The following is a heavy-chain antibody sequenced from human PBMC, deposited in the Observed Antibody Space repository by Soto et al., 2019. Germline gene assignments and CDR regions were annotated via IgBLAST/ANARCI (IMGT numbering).Heavy chain of an antibody. Sequence: ASVKVSCKASGYTFTSYGMSWVRQAPGQGLEWMGIISPNGGNTSYAQKFQGRVTMTTDTSTSTVYMELSSLRSEDTAVYYCARVKASGYYYYGMDVWGKGTTVTVSS. D-gene: IGHD3-10*01. CDR3: ARVKASGYYYYGMDV. V-gene: IGHV1-18*01. CDR1: GYTFTSYG. CDR2: ISPNGGNT. J-gene: IGHJ6*04.